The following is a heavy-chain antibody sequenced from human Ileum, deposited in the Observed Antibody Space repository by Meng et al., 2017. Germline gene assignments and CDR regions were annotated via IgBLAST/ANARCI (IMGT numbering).Heavy chain of an antibody. J-gene: IGHJ4*02. Sequence: QVQLVQSGFELKKPGASVKVSCKAYGYTFTGYYMHWVRQAPGQGLEWMGRINPNSGGTNYAQKFQGRVTMTRDTSISTAYMELSRLRSDDTAVYYCARGQNYDYVWGHWGQGTLVTVSS. CDR2: INPNSGGT. CDR3: ARGQNYDYVWGH. D-gene: IGHD3-16*01. V-gene: IGHV1-2*06. CDR1: GYTFTGYY.